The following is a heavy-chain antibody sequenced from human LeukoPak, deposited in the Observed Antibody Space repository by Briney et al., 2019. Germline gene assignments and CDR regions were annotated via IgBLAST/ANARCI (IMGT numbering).Heavy chain of an antibody. J-gene: IGHJ4*02. CDR1: GYSFVTNW. D-gene: IGHD6-19*01. CDR3: ARPETSGWFY. Sequence: GDSLKISCKGSGYSFVTNWIAWVRQMPGEGLELMGIIYPGDSDTRYSPPFQGQVTISVDKSINTAYLQWGSLKASDAAMYYCARPETSGWFYWGQGTLVTVSS. CDR2: IYPGDSDT. V-gene: IGHV5-51*01.